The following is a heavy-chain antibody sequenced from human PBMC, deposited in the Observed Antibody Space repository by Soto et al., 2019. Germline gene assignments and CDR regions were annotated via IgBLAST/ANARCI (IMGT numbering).Heavy chain of an antibody. J-gene: IGHJ4*02. V-gene: IGHV4-59*01. CDR2: IYYSGST. Sequence: PSETLSLTCTVSGGSIDSYYWSWIRQPPGKGLEWIGYIYYSGSTNYNPSLKSRVTISVDTSKNQFSLKLNSVTAADTAVYACASDSRLGFPDYWGQGTLVSV. CDR1: GGSIDSYY. D-gene: IGHD3-16*01. CDR3: ASDSRLGFPDY.